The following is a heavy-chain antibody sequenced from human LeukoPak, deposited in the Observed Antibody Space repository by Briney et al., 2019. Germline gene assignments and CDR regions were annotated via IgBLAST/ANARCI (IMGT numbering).Heavy chain of an antibody. V-gene: IGHV1-18*01. CDR3: ARLAVRGVIIMGVDY. J-gene: IGHJ4*02. Sequence: ASVNVSCKASGYTFTSYAMNWVRQAPGQGLEWMGWISPYNGNTNYAQKLLGSVTITTATSTSTAYMELRSLRSDDTAVYSCARLAVRGVIIMGVDYWGPGTVVTVSS. D-gene: IGHD3-10*01. CDR2: ISPYNGNT. CDR1: GYTFTSYA.